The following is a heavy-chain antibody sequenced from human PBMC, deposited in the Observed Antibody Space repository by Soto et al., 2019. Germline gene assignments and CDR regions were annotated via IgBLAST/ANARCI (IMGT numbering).Heavy chain of an antibody. V-gene: IGHV3-66*01. D-gene: IGHD2-15*01. CDR3: ARDDVLCDGGSCYGVPLHV. CDR2: IQSGGPT. CDR1: GFTVSSKY. Sequence: GGSLRLSCAASGFTVSSKYMSWVRQAPGKGLEWVSLIQSGGPTYYADSVKGRFTISRDTSENTLHLQMDSLRAEDTAVYYCARDDVLCDGGSCYGVPLHVWGKGTTVSVSS. J-gene: IGHJ6*04.